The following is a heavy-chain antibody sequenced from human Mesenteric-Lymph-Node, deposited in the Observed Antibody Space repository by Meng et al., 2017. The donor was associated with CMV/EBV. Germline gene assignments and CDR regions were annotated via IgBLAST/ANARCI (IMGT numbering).Heavy chain of an antibody. D-gene: IGHD2-15*01. CDR3: ARENTGPSWWNAFDI. Sequence: GGSLRLSCAASGFTFSSYEMNWVRQAPGKGLEWVSYISSSGSTIYYADSVKGRFTISRDNAKNSLYLQMNSLRAEDTAVYYCARENTGPSWWNAFDIWGQGTMVTVSS. CDR2: ISSSGSTI. CDR1: GFTFSSYE. J-gene: IGHJ3*02. V-gene: IGHV3-48*03.